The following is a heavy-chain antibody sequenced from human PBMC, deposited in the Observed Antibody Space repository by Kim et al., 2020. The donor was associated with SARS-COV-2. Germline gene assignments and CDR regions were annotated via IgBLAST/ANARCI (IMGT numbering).Heavy chain of an antibody. CDR2: ISGSGGST. CDR1: GFTFSSYA. V-gene: IGHV3-23*01. J-gene: IGHJ6*02. Sequence: GGSLRLSCAASGFTFSSYAMSWVRQAPGKGLEWVSAISGSGGSTYYADSVKGRFTISRDNSKNTLYLQMNSLRAEDTAVYYCAKGLYILTGYYNNYYYYGMDVWGQGTTVTVSS. CDR3: AKGLYILTGYYNNYYYYGMDV. D-gene: IGHD3-9*01.